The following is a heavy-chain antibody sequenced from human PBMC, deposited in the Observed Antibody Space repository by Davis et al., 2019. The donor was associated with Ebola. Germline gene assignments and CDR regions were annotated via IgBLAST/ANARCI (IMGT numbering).Heavy chain of an antibody. V-gene: IGHV4-59*04. J-gene: IGHJ5*02. CDR2: IYYSGST. CDR3: ARRRKIVYDIWFDP. Sequence: SETLSLTCTVSGGSISTYYWSWIRQPPGKGLEWIGYIYYSGSTYYNPSLKSRVTISVDTSKNQFSLKLSSVTAADTAVYYCARRRKIVYDIWFDPWGQGTLVSISS. CDR1: GGSISTYY. D-gene: IGHD3-22*01.